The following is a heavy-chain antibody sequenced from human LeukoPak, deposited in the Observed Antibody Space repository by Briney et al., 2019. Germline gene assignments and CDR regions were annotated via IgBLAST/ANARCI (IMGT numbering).Heavy chain of an antibody. V-gene: IGHV3-74*01. CDR1: GFTFSSYW. CDR2: INTDGSST. CDR3: ARVPYYYDSSGYFGY. D-gene: IGHD3-22*01. J-gene: IGHJ4*02. Sequence: PGGSLRLSCAASGFTFSSYWMHWVRQAPGEGLVWVSRINTDGSSTSYADSVKGRFTISRDNAKNTLYLQMNRLRAEDTAVYYCARVPYYYDSSGYFGYWGQGTLVTVSS.